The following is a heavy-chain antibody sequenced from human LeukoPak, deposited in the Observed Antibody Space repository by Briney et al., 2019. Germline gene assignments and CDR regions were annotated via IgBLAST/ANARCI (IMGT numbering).Heavy chain of an antibody. CDR2: YYSGST. V-gene: IGHV4-39*01. Sequence: PSETLSLTCTVSGGSISSSSYYWGWIRQPPGKGLEWIVYYSGSTYYNPSLTSRVTISVDTSKNQFSLTLSSVTAANTGVYYCARHLMYGHCSGGSCHSGFDLWGQGTLVTVSS. CDR3: ARHLMYGHCSGGSCHSGFDL. CDR1: GGSISSSSYY. D-gene: IGHD2-15*01. J-gene: IGHJ5*02.